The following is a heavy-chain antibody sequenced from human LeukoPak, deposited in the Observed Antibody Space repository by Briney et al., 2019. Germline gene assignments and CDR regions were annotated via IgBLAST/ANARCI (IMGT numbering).Heavy chain of an antibody. CDR2: IYYSGST. V-gene: IGHV4-31*03. CDR1: GGSISSGGYY. D-gene: IGHD6-13*01. Sequence: SQTLSLTCTVSGGSISSGGYYWSWIRQHPGKGLEWIGYIYYSGSTYYNPSLKSRVTISVDTSKNQFSLKLSSVTAADTAVYYCARESLGYSSSWYEIFFDYWGQGTLVTVSS. J-gene: IGHJ4*02. CDR3: ARESLGYSSSWYEIFFDY.